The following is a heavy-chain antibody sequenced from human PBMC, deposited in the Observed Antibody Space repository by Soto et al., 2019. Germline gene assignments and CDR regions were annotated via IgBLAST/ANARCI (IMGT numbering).Heavy chain of an antibody. J-gene: IGHJ4*02. D-gene: IGHD3-10*01. V-gene: IGHV4-34*01. CDR2: INHSGST. Sequence: SETLSLTCAVYGGSFSGYYWSWIRQPPGKGLEWIGEINHSGSTNYNPSLKSRVTISVDTSKNQFSLKLSSVTAADTAIYYCARDYGRNFAYWGQGNLVPVSS. CDR1: GGSFSGYY. CDR3: ARDYGRNFAY.